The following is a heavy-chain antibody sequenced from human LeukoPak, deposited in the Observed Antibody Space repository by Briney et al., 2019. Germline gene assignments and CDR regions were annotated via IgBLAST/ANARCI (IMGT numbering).Heavy chain of an antibody. CDR3: ARDLTIFGVIIPGDY. Sequence: PPETPSLTCTVSGGSISSYYWSWIRQPAGKGLEWIGRIYTSGNTNYNPSLKSRVTMSVDTSKNQFSLNLSSVTAADTAVYYCARDLTIFGVIIPGDYWGAGNLVTVSS. V-gene: IGHV4-4*07. CDR2: IYTSGNT. J-gene: IGHJ4*02. CDR1: GGSISSYY. D-gene: IGHD3-3*01.